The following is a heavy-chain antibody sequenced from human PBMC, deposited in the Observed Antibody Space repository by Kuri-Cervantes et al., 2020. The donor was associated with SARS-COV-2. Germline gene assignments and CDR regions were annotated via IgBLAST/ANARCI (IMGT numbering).Heavy chain of an antibody. CDR2: IYYSGST. V-gene: IGHV4-39*01. CDR1: GGSISSSSYY. D-gene: IGHD3-3*01. Sequence: ESLKISCTVSGGSISSSSYYWGWIRQPPGKGLEWIGSIYYSGSTYCNPSLKSRVTISVDTSKNQFSLKLSSVTAADTAVYYCARQVMSSITIFGVVTTRNWFDPWGQGTLVTVSS. J-gene: IGHJ5*02. CDR3: ARQVMSSITIFGVVTTRNWFDP.